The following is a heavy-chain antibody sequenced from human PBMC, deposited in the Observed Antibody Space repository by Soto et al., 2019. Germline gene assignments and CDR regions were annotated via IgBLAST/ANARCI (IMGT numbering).Heavy chain of an antibody. Sequence: ETLSLTCAVYGGSFSGYYWSWIRQPPGKGLEWVSVIYSGGSTYYADSVKGRFTISRDNSKNTLYLQMNSLRAEDTAVYYCARVTYYYGSGAPAFDIWGQGTMVTVSS. J-gene: IGHJ3*02. V-gene: IGHV3-66*01. CDR1: GGSFSGYY. D-gene: IGHD3-10*01. CDR2: IYSGGST. CDR3: ARVTYYYGSGAPAFDI.